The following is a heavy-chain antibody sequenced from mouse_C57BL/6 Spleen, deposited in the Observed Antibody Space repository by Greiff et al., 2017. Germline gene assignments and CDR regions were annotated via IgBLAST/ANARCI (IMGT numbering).Heavy chain of an antibody. CDR1: GFPFRSYT. CDR3: ARYGNLYYFDY. D-gene: IGHD2-10*02. V-gene: IGHV5-9*01. J-gene: IGHJ2*01. CDR2: ISGGGGNT. Sequence: EVKVIESGGGLVKPGGSLKLSCAASGFPFRSYTMSWVRQTPEKRLEWVATISGGGGNTYYPDIVKGRFTISRDNAKNTLYLQMSSLRSEDTALYYCARYGNLYYFDYWGQGTTLTVSS.